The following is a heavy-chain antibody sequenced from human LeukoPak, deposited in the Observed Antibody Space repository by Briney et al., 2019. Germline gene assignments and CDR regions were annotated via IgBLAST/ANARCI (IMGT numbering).Heavy chain of an antibody. Sequence: GGSLRLSCAASGFTVSSNHMSWVRQAPGKGLEWVSVLYSGGSTYYADSVKGRFTISRDNSKNTLYLRMNSLRTEDTAVYYCARSLAGTTLPFDYWGQGTLVTVSS. J-gene: IGHJ4*02. CDR3: ARSLAGTTLPFDY. CDR1: GFTVSSNH. CDR2: LYSGGST. V-gene: IGHV3-66*02. D-gene: IGHD1-7*01.